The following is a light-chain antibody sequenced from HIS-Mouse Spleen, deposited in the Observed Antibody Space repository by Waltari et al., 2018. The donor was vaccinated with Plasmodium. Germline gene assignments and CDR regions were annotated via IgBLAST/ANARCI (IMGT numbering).Light chain of an antibody. CDR2: EDS. Sequence: SYELTQPPSVSVSPGKTARLTCSGDALPKKYAYWYQQKSGQAPVLVIYEDSKRPSGTPERFSGSSSGTMATLTISGAQVEDEADYYCYSTDSSGNHRVFGGGTKLTVL. CDR1: ALPKKY. CDR3: YSTDSSGNHRV. V-gene: IGLV3-10*01. J-gene: IGLJ3*02.